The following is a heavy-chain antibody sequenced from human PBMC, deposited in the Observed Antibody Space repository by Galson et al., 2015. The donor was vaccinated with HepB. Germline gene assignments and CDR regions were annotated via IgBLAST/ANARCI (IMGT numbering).Heavy chain of an antibody. CDR1: QYTFTTYD. CDR3: ARGPPHYGFEY. Sequence: SVKVSCKASQYTFTTYDINWVRQATGQGLEWLGWMSPSSGDTGYAQKFQGRVTITRDSTVRTAYMELTSLRSDDTAVYYCARGPPHYGFEYWGQGTLVAVSS. V-gene: IGHV1-8*01. J-gene: IGHJ4*02. CDR2: MSPSSGDT. D-gene: IGHD3-10*01.